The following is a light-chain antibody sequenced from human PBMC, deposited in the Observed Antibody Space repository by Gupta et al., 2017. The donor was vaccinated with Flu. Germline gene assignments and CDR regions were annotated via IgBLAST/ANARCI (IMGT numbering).Light chain of an antibody. V-gene: IGKV3-15*01. J-gene: IGKJ2*01. Sequence: LSVYTGERDTVSCRARQRASRKLVWYKERPGQAPRRLIYGESTMATGSPGRCSGSGSGKEGTIPSSSLHSEECEVYYCQQYKNCHLGMHTFGEGTKMEIK. CDR2: GES. CDR3: QQYKNCHLGMHT. CDR1: QRASRK.